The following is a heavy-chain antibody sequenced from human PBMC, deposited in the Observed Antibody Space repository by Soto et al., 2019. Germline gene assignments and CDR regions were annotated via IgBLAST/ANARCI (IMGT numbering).Heavy chain of an antibody. CDR1: GYTFSNWW. V-gene: IGHV5-51*01. CDR3: ARHGFYGDFSSNYFDP. CDR2: IYPSDSQT. D-gene: IGHD4-17*01. Sequence: GESLKISCNGSGYTFSNWWIAWVRHMPGKGLEYMGIIYPSDSQTRYSPSFQGQVTISADKSINTAYLQWSSLKASGTAIYYCARHGFYGDFSSNYFDPWGQGTLVTVSS. J-gene: IGHJ5*02.